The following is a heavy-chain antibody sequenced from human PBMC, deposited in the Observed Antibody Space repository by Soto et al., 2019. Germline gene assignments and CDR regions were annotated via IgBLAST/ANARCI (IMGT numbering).Heavy chain of an antibody. V-gene: IGHV1-18*01. CDR3: ARDENYGDYVRPVDC. J-gene: IGHJ4*02. CDR1: GYTFTSYG. Sequence: ASGKVSCKASGYTFTSYGISWVRQAPGQGLEWMGWISAYNGNTNYAQKLQGRVTMTTDTSTSTAYMELRSLRSDDTAVYYCARDENYGDYVRPVDCWGQGTLVTVSS. D-gene: IGHD4-17*01. CDR2: ISAYNGNT.